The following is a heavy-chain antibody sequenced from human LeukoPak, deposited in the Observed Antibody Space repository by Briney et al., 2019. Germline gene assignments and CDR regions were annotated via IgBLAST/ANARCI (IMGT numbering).Heavy chain of an antibody. D-gene: IGHD4-11*01. V-gene: IGHV3-21*01. CDR2: ISSSSSYI. CDR3: ARESSVTTFPSWFDP. CDR1: GFTFSSYS. J-gene: IGHJ5*02. Sequence: GGSLRLSCAASGFTFSSYSTNWVRQAPGKGLEWVSSISSSSSYIYYADSVKGRFTISRDNAKNSLYLQMNSLRAEDTAVYYCARESSVTTFPSWFDPWGQGTLVTVSS.